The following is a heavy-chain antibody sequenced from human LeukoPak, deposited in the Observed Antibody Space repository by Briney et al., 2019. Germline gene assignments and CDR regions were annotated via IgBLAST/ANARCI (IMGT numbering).Heavy chain of an antibody. Sequence: PGGSLRLSCAASGFTFSSYAMSWVRQAPGKGLEWVSAISGSGGSTYYADSVKGRFTISRDNSKNTLYLQMNSLRAEDTAVYYCATRRDGYNWSFFDYWGQGTLVTVSS. J-gene: IGHJ4*02. D-gene: IGHD5-24*01. CDR1: GFTFSSYA. CDR2: ISGSGGST. CDR3: ATRRDGYNWSFFDY. V-gene: IGHV3-23*01.